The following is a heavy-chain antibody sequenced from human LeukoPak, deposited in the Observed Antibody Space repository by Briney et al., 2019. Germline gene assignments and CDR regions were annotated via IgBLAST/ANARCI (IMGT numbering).Heavy chain of an antibody. CDR1: GGTFSSYA. V-gene: IGHV1-69*04. CDR2: IIPILGIA. CDR3: ARASGTRGAGYYYYYYGMDV. Sequence: AAVKVSCKASGGTFSSYAISVVRQAPGQGLEWMGRIIPILGIANYAQKFQGRVTITADKSTSTAYMELSSLRSEDTAVYYCARASGTRGAGYYYYYYGMDVWGQGTTVTVSS. D-gene: IGHD3-10*01. J-gene: IGHJ6*02.